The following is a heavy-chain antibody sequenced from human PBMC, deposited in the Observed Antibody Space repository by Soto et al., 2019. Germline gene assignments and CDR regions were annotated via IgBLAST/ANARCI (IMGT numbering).Heavy chain of an antibody. D-gene: IGHD3-22*01. CDR2: IHYSGRT. CDR1: CGSITSGAYY. J-gene: IGHJ5*02. CDR3: ARYYFDSSGYSNWFDP. V-gene: IGHV4-31*11. Sequence: SETLSLTCAVSCGSITSGAYYWTWIRQHPGKGLEWIAYIHYSGRTYYNPSLKSRVTISVDTSNNQFSLKLSSVTAADTAVYYCARYYFDSSGYSNWFDPWGQGTLVTVSS.